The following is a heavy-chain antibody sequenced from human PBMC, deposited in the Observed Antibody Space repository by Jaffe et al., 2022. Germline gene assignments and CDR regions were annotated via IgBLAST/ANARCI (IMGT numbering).Heavy chain of an antibody. V-gene: IGHV4-59*01. Sequence: QVQLQESGPGLVKPSETLSLTCTVSGGSISSYYWSWIRQPPGKGLEWIGYIYYSGSTNYNPSLKSRVTISVDTSKNQFSLKLSSVTAADTAVYYCAREMGGELGYAFDIWGQGTMVTVSS. D-gene: IGHD3-16*01. J-gene: IGHJ3*02. CDR2: IYYSGST. CDR3: AREMGGELGYAFDI. CDR1: GGSISSYY.